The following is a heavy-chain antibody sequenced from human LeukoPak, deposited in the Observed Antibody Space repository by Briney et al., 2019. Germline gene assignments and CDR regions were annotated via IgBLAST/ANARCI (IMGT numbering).Heavy chain of an antibody. D-gene: IGHD6-13*01. CDR1: SGSISSGTYY. V-gene: IGHV4-61*02. J-gene: IGHJ5*02. CDR3: ACRYSSSWTGWFDP. CDR2: NYSSGRN. Sequence: PSETLSLTCAVSSGSISSGTYYWSWIRQPAGQGLEWVGRNYSSGRNNYNTSLKSRVTILVDTSKNQFSPKLSSVTAAATAVYYCACRYSSSWTGWFDPWGQGTLVTVSS.